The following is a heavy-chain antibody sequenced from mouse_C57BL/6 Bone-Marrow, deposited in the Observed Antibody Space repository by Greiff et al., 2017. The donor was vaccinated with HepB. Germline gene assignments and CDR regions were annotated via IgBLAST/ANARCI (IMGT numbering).Heavy chain of an antibody. Sequence: QVQLQQPGAELVKPGASVKLSCKASGYTFTSYWMQWVKQRPGQGLEWIGEIDPSDSYTNYNQKFKGKATLTVDTSSSTAYMQLSSLTSEDSAVYYCASNYAYWGQGTLVTVSA. J-gene: IGHJ3*01. CDR3: ASNYAY. D-gene: IGHD2-1*01. V-gene: IGHV1-50*01. CDR1: GYTFTSYW. CDR2: IDPSDSYT.